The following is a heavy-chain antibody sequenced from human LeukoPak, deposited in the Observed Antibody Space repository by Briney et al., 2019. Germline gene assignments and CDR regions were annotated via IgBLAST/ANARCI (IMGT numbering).Heavy chain of an antibody. V-gene: IGHV4-59*01. J-gene: IGHJ6*03. D-gene: IGHD1-26*01. Sequence: SETLSLTCTVSGGSISSCYWSWIRQPPGKGLEWIGYIYYSGSTNYNPSLKSRVTISVDTSKNQFSLKLSSVTAADTAVYYCARGAVSTYYYYYMDVWGKGTTVTVSS. CDR2: IYYSGST. CDR1: GGSISSCY. CDR3: ARGAVSTYYYYYMDV.